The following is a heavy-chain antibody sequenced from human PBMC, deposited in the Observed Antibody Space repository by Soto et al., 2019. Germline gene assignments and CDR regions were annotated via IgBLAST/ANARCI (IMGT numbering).Heavy chain of an antibody. Sequence: PGGSLRLSCAASGFTFSSYWMNWVRQAPGEGLVWVARINRDGSTTTYADSVKGRFTISRDNSKNTLYLQMNSLRAEDTAVYYCARVFSRYYDSSGYRPPYDYWGQGTLVTVSS. D-gene: IGHD3-22*01. CDR1: GFTFSSYW. V-gene: IGHV3-74*03. CDR3: ARVFSRYYDSSGYRPPYDY. CDR2: INRDGSTT. J-gene: IGHJ4*02.